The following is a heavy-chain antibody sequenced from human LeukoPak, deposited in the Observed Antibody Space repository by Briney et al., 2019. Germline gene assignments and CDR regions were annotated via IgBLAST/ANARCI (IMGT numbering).Heavy chain of an antibody. D-gene: IGHD2-21*02. J-gene: IGHJ4*02. CDR1: GFTFSSYA. CDR3: ANIVDAYCCGDCAY. V-gene: IGHV3-23*01. Sequence: GGSLRLSCAASGFTFSSYAMSWVRQAPGRGLEWVSAISGSGGSTYYADSVKGRFTISRDNSKNTLYLQMNSLRAEDTAVYYCANIVDAYCCGDCAYWGQGTLVTVSS. CDR2: ISGSGGST.